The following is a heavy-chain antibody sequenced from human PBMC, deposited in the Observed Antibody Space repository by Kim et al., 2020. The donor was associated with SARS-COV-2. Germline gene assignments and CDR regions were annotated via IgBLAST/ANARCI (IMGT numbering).Heavy chain of an antibody. V-gene: IGHV4-30-2*05. CDR3: AREVYGDYLHWFDP. D-gene: IGHD4-17*01. Sequence: NPSLKRRVTISVDTSKNQFSLKLSSVTAADTAVYYCAREVYGDYLHWFDPWGQGTLVTVSS. J-gene: IGHJ5*02.